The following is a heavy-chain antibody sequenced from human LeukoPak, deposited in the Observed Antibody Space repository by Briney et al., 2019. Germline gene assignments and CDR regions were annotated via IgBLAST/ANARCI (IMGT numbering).Heavy chain of an antibody. CDR1: GLHFSSYW. Sequence: GGFLRLSCAASGLHFSSYWMHWVRQAPGKGLVWVSRINSDGSNTIYPDSVKGRFTISRDNVKNTLYLQMNSLRAEDTAVYYCARRDCSGGSCYPAYWGQGTLVTVSS. V-gene: IGHV3-74*01. CDR3: ARRDCSGGSCYPAY. J-gene: IGHJ4*02. CDR2: INSDGSNT. D-gene: IGHD2-15*01.